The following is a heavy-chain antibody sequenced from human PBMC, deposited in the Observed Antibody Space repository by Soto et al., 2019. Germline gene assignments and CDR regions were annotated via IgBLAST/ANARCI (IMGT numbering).Heavy chain of an antibody. CDR3: ARGGNGYENWPPYYYYGMDV. J-gene: IGHJ6*02. D-gene: IGHD5-12*01. CDR1: GFTFDSYW. V-gene: IGHV3-7*01. Sequence: GGSLRLSCAASGFTFDSYWMTWVRQAPGKGLEWVAHIKQDGGQTYYVDSVKGRFTISRDNAKTSLYLQMNSLRAEDTSVYFCARGGNGYENWPPYYYYGMDVWGQGTTVTVSS. CDR2: IKQDGGQT.